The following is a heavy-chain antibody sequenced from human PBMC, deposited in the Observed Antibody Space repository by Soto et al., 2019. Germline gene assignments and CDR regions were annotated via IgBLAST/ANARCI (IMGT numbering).Heavy chain of an antibody. D-gene: IGHD2-21*02. CDR2: IYPGDSDT. CDR3: ARRIVMATAEDNWFDP. CDR1: GYTFFNYW. Sequence: GESLKISCKGSGYTFFNYWITWVRQIPGKGLEWMGSIYPGDSDTRYSPSFQGQVTISADKSISTAYLHWRSLKTSDTAIYYCARRIVMATAEDNWFDPWGQGXLVTVYS. V-gene: IGHV5-51*01. J-gene: IGHJ5*02.